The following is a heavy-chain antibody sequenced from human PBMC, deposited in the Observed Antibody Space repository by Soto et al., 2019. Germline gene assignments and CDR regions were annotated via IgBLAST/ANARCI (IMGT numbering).Heavy chain of an antibody. V-gene: IGHV1-69*13. CDR1: GGTFSSYA. CDR3: ARTAARQVDIVATELGY. CDR2: IIPIFGTA. D-gene: IGHD5-12*01. J-gene: IGHJ4*02. Sequence: SVKVSCKASGGTFSSYAISWVRQAPGQGLEWMGGIIPIFGTANYAQKLQGRVTITADESTSTAYMELSSLRSEDTAVYYCARTAARQVDIVATELGYWGQGTLVTVSS.